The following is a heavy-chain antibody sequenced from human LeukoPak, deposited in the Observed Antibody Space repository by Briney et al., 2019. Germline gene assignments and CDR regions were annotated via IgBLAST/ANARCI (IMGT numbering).Heavy chain of an antibody. V-gene: IGHV4-59*01. J-gene: IGHJ5*02. CDR1: GDSISSYY. Sequence: SETLSLTCTVSGDSISSYYWSWIRQPPGKGLEWIGYIYDSGSTNYNPSLKSRVTISLDTSKNQFSLKLRSVTAADTALYYCARGSPVATTGTKGGWFDPWGQGTLVTVSS. D-gene: IGHD1-1*01. CDR2: IYDSGST. CDR3: ARGSPVATTGTKGGWFDP.